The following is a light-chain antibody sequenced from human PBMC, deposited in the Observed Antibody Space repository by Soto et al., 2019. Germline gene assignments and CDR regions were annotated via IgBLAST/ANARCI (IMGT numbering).Light chain of an antibody. CDR2: AAS. Sequence: DIQMTQSPSCLSAAVGEXXXXXXXESQGISNYLNWSQQKPGKAPQLLIYAASSLQSGVPSRFSGSGSETDFTLTISSLQPEDFATYSCQQSDSTPWTFGQGTKVDIK. J-gene: IGKJ1*01. V-gene: IGKV1-39*01. CDR3: QQSDSTPWT. CDR1: QGISNY.